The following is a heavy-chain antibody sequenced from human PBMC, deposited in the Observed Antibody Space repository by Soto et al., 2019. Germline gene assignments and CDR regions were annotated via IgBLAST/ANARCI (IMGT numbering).Heavy chain of an antibody. Sequence: GGSLRLSCAASGFTFDDYAMHWVRQAPGKGLEWVSGISWNSGSIGYADSVKGRFTISRDNAKNSLYLQMNSLRAEDTALYYCAKTSLSYYYDSSGYYYFDYWGQGTLVTVS. J-gene: IGHJ4*02. D-gene: IGHD3-22*01. CDR1: GFTFDDYA. CDR2: ISWNSGSI. V-gene: IGHV3-9*01. CDR3: AKTSLSYYYDSSGYYYFDY.